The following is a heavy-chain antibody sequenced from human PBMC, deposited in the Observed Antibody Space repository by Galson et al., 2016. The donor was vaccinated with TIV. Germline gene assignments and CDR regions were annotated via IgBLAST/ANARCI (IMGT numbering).Heavy chain of an antibody. D-gene: IGHD6-6*01. CDR1: GFTFSTYA. CDR2: ISSNGDYT. J-gene: IGHJ1*01. Sequence: SLRLSCAASGFTFSTYAMHWVRQAPGKGLEYVSAISSNGDYTHYADSVKGRFFISRDNSKNTLYLQMSSLRVEDTAVYYCVKPEPEYPELKAEYFHHWGQGTLVTVSS. V-gene: IGHV3-64D*06. CDR3: VKPEPEYPELKAEYFHH.